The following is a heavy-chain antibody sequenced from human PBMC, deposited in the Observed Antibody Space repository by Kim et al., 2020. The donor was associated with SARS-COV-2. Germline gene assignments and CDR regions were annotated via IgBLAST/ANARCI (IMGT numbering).Heavy chain of an antibody. CDR1: GYSFTSYW. CDR3: ARLAVAGTLGHPPGY. V-gene: IGHV5-51*01. D-gene: IGHD6-19*01. Sequence: GESLKISCKGSGYSFTSYWIGWVRQMPGKGLEWMGIIYPGDSDTRYSPSFQGQVTISADKSISTAYLQWSSLKASDTAMYYCARLAVAGTLGHPPGYWGQGTLVTVSS. CDR2: IYPGDSDT. J-gene: IGHJ4*02.